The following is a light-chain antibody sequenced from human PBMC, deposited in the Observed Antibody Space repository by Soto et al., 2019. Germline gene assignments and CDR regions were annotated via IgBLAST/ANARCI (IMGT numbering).Light chain of an antibody. J-gene: IGKJ4*01. V-gene: IGKV3D-15*01. CDR2: GAS. CDR1: QSVSSD. Sequence: EIVMTQSPATLSVSPGESATLSCRASQSVSSDLAWYQQKPGQAPRLLIYGASSRATGIPDRFSGSGSGTDFTLTISSLQPEDFATYYCQQLNVYPSTFGGGTKVDIK. CDR3: QQLNVYPST.